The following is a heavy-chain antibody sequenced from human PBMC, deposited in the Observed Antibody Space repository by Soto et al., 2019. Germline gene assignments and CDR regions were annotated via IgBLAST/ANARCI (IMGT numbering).Heavy chain of an antibody. V-gene: IGHV3-30*01. CDR1: GFTFRSYA. CDR3: ARGDSNSWSDF. D-gene: IGHD6-13*01. Sequence: ESGGGVVQPGRSLRLSCAASGFTFRSYAMDWVRQAPGKGLEWVAVISYDGTNKYYADSVKGRFTIPRDNSKNTLSLQMNSLRPEDTAVYYCARGDSNSWSDFWGQGTLVTVSS. J-gene: IGHJ4*02. CDR2: ISYDGTNK.